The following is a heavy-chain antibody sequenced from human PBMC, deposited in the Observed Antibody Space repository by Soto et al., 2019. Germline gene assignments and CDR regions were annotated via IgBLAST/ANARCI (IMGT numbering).Heavy chain of an antibody. CDR2: MTPNSGNT. D-gene: IGHD6-19*01. CDR1: GYTFTSYA. Sequence: QVQLVQSGAEVKKPGASVKVSCKASGYTFTSYAINWVRQATGQGLEWMGWMTPNSGNTGYAQKFQGRATMTRNTSISTAYMELSSLRSEDTAVYYCARSVAVWSQDAFAIWGQGTMVTVAS. J-gene: IGHJ3*02. CDR3: ARSVAVWSQDAFAI. V-gene: IGHV1-8*01.